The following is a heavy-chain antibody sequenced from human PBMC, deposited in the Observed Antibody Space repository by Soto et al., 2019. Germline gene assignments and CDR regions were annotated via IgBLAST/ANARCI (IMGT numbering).Heavy chain of an antibody. D-gene: IGHD3-22*01. V-gene: IGHV4-59*01. Sequence: TLSLTCTVSGGSISSYYRSWIRQPPGKGLEWIGYIYYSGSTNYNPSLKSRVTISVDTSKNQFSLKLSSVTAADTAVYYCAREDSSGYYPTVWGQGTLVTVSS. CDR3: AREDSSGYYPTV. CDR1: GGSISSYY. CDR2: IYYSGST. J-gene: IGHJ4*02.